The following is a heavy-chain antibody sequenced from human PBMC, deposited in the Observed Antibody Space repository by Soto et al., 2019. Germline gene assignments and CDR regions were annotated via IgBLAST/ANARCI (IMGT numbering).Heavy chain of an antibody. V-gene: IGHV4-59*01. J-gene: IGHJ4*02. D-gene: IGHD1-20*01. CDR3: ARDNWNGSFDY. CDR2: IYYSGST. Sequence: PSETLSLTCTVSGGSISSYYWSWIRQPPGKGLEWIGYIYYSGSTNYNPSLKSRVTISVDTSKNQFSLKLSSVTAADTAVYYCARDNWNGSFDYWGQGTLVTVSS. CDR1: GGSISSYY.